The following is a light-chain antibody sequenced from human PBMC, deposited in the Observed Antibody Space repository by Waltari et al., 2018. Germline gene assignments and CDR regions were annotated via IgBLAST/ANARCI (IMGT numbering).Light chain of an antibody. CDR3: QQYDNWPPIT. V-gene: IGKV3-15*01. Sequence: EIVMTQSPATLSVSPGERATLSCRASQSIRSHLAWYRQKPGQAPRLLIYGASCRATGIPARFSGSGSGTEFTLTISSLQSEDFAIYYCQQYDNWPPITFGQGTKLEMK. J-gene: IGKJ2*01. CDR1: QSIRSH. CDR2: GAS.